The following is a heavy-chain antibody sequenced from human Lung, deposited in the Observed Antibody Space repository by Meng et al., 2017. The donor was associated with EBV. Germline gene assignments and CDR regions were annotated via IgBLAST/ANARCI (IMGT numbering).Heavy chain of an antibody. CDR2: INTNSGKP. CDR1: GYTFTTNG. D-gene: IGHD6-25*01. J-gene: IGHJ4*02. V-gene: IGHV7-4-1*02. Sequence: LVLSVSDLKKSVASVRITCKASGYTFTTNGMNWVRQARGQGLEWMGCINTNSGKPTDAQGLTGRFVFSLDTSVSTAYLQISSLKAEDTAVYYCARDSEAADYWGQGTLVTVSS. CDR3: ARDSEAADY.